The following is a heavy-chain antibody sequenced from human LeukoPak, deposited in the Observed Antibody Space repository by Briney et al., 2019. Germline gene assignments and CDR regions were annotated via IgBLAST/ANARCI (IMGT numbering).Heavy chain of an antibody. V-gene: IGHV4-4*07. CDR1: GGSISNYY. J-gene: IGHJ4*02. D-gene: IGHD3-22*01. Sequence: SETLSLTCTVSGGSISNYYWSWIRQSAGKGLEWIGRIYTSGSTSYNPSLKSRFSMSVDTSKNQFSLRLTSVTAADTAVYYCARESGYYYDTSGYTFDYWGQGILVTVSS. CDR2: IYTSGST. CDR3: ARESGYYYDTSGYTFDY.